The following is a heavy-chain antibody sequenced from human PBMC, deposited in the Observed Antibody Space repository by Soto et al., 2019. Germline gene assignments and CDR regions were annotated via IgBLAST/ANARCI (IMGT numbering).Heavy chain of an antibody. CDR1: GGSISSYY. CDR2: IYYSGST. Sequence: SQTLSLTCTVSGGSISSYYWSWIRQPPGKGLEWIGYIYYSGSTNYNPSLKSRVTISVDTSKNQFSLKLSSVTAADTAVYYCARSMAGTRYYYYGMDIWGQGTTVT. CDR3: ARSMAGTRYYYYGMDI. J-gene: IGHJ6*02. V-gene: IGHV4-59*08. D-gene: IGHD6-19*01.